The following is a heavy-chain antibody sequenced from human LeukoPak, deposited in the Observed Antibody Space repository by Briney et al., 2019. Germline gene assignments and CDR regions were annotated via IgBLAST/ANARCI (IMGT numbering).Heavy chain of an antibody. CDR3: ATVWGWGKKYSGRYGAFDI. CDR2: FDPEDGET. CDR1: GYTLTELS. J-gene: IGHJ3*02. Sequence: ASVKVSCKVSGYTLTELSMHWVRQAPGKGLEWMGGFDPEDGETIYAQKFQGRVTMTEDTSTDTAYMELSSLRSEDTAVYYCATVWGWGKKYSGRYGAFDIWGQGTMVTVSS. V-gene: IGHV1-24*01. D-gene: IGHD1-26*01.